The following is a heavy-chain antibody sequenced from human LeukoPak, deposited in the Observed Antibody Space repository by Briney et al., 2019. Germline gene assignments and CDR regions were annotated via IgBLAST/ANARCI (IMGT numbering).Heavy chain of an antibody. CDR3: TRDLYGGTAAFDI. V-gene: IGHV3-49*03. D-gene: IGHD4-23*01. Sequence: GGPLRLSCTASGFTFGDYAMSWFRQAPGKGLEWVGFIRSKAYGGTTEYAASVKGRFTISRDDSKSIAYLQMNSLKTEDTAVYYCTRDLYGGTAAFDIWGQGTMVTVSS. CDR1: GFTFGDYA. J-gene: IGHJ3*02. CDR2: IRSKAYGGTT.